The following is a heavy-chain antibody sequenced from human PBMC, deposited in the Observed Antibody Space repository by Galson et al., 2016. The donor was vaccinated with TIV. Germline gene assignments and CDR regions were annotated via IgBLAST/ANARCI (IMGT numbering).Heavy chain of an antibody. D-gene: IGHD3-16*02. CDR1: SGYY. CDR2: INHSGSS. CDR3: ARGRGLSL. Sequence: SGYYWSWIRQPPEKGLEWIGEINHSGSSNYNPSLKSRVTISMDTSKNQFSLKLTSVTAADTAVYYCARGRGLSLWGQGTLVTVSA. J-gene: IGHJ4*02. V-gene: IGHV4-34*01.